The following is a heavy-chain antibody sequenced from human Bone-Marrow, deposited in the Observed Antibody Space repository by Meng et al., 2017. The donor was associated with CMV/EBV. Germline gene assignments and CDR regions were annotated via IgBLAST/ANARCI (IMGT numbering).Heavy chain of an antibody. V-gene: IGHV2-70D*14. CDR2: IDWDDDK. CDR3: ARISVVPAAVDAFDI. J-gene: IGHJ3*02. CDR1: GFSLSTSGMR. D-gene: IGHD2-2*01. Sequence: TLVKPTQTLTLTCTFSGFSLSTSGMRVSWIRQPPGKALEWLARIDWDDDKFYSTSLKTRLTISKDTSKNQVVLTMTNMDPVDTATYYCARISVVPAAVDAFDIWGQGTMVTVSS.